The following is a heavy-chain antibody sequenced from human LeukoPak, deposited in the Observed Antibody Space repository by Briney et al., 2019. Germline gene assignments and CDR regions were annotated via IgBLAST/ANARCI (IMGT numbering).Heavy chain of an antibody. V-gene: IGHV3-23*01. CDR3: AKENYDILTGYYRGPFDY. J-gene: IGHJ4*02. CDR2: ISGSGGST. Sequence: GSLRLSCAASGFTFSSYAMSWVRQAPGKGLEWVSAISGSGGSTYYADSVKGRFTISRDNSKNTLYLQMNSLRAEDTAVYYCAKENYDILTGYYRGPFDYWGQGTLVTVSS. CDR1: GFTFSSYA. D-gene: IGHD3-9*01.